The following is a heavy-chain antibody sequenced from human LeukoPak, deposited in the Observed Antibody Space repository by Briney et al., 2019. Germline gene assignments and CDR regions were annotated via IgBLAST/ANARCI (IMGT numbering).Heavy chain of an antibody. D-gene: IGHD3-10*01. V-gene: IGHV1-18*01. CDR1: GYTFTSYG. CDR2: ISAYNGNT. Sequence: GASVKVSCKASGYTFTSYGISWVRQAPGQGLEWMGWISAYNGNTNYAQKLQGRVTMTTDTSTSTAYMELGSLRSDDTAVYYCARAYGSGSYYLVHPQDHKNFDYWGQGTLVTVSS. J-gene: IGHJ4*02. CDR3: ARAYGSGSYYLVHPQDHKNFDY.